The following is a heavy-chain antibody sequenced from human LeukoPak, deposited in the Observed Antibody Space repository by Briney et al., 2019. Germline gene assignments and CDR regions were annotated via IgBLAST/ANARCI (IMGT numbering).Heavy chain of an antibody. CDR1: GYSFTGYY. D-gene: IGHD6-6*01. J-gene: IGHJ4*02. CDR2: INPNSGGT. V-gene: IGHV1-2*06. Sequence: ASVKVSCKAPGYSFTGYYIHWVRQAPGQGLEWMGRINPNSGGTSYSQKFQGRVTVTRDTSISTVYMELSRLTSDDTAVYFCARAVTSSSAYWGQGTLVTVSS. CDR3: ARAVTSSSAY.